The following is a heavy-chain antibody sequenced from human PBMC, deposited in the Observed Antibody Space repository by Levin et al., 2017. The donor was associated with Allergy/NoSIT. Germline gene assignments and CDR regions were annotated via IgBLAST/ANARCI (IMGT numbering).Heavy chain of an antibody. D-gene: IGHD2-15*01. CDR2: IHTDGIST. Sequence: GESLKISCAASGFTFSSYWLHWVRQGPGKGLVWVSRIHTDGISTTYAESVKGRFTISRDNARNTLYLQMSSLRAEDTAVYYCARSRGGGGSGMDVWGQGTTVTVSS. J-gene: IGHJ6*02. V-gene: IGHV3-74*01. CDR3: ARSRGGGGSGMDV. CDR1: GFTFSSYW.